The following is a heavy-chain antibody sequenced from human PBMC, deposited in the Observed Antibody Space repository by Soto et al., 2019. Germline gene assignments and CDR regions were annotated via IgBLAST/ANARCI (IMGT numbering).Heavy chain of an antibody. D-gene: IGHD6-25*01. CDR1: GFTFSNDW. J-gene: IGHJ4*02. V-gene: IGHV3-15*01. Sequence: GGSLRLSCAASGFTFSNDWMNWVRQAPGKGLERVARIKSVPDGGTTDYAAPVKGRFFISRDDSKSTLFLQMNSLKTEDTAIYYCMTHAVIYSRGHWGQGTLVTVSS. CDR3: MTHAVIYSRGH. CDR2: IKSVPDGGTT.